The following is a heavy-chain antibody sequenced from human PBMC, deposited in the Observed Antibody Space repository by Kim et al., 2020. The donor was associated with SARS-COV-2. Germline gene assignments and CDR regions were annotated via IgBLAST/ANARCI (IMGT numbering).Heavy chain of an antibody. CDR1: GYTFTDYG. CDR2: ISVYNGDI. V-gene: IGHV1-18*04. D-gene: IGHD2-2*02. CDR3: ARDASKYCSRSSCYRGYYYYGMDV. J-gene: IGHJ6*02. Sequence: ASVKVSCKASGYTFTDYGISWVRQAPGQGLEWMGWISVYNGDIKYAQKFQGRVTVTTETSTRTAYMELRSLRSDDTAVHYCARDASKYCSRSSCYRGYYYYGMDVWGQGTTVTVSS.